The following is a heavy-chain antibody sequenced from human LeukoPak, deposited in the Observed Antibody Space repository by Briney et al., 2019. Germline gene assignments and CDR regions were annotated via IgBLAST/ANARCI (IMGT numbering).Heavy chain of an antibody. D-gene: IGHD5-18*01. J-gene: IGHJ5*02. V-gene: IGHV3-74*01. CDR3: ATVNEDTAIP. Sequence: GGSLRLSCAASGFTFSSFWMHWVRQAPGKGLVWVSRIKSDGTYTSYADSVKGRFAISRDNAKNTLYLQMNSLRAEDTAVYYCATVNEDTAIPWGQGTLVTVSP. CDR1: GFTFSSFW. CDR2: IKSDGTYT.